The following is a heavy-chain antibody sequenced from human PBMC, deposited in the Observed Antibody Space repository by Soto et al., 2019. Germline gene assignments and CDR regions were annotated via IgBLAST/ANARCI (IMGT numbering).Heavy chain of an antibody. CDR1: AGANTSHY. D-gene: IGHD3-10*01. J-gene: IGHJ3*02. CDR3: ARNYGNAFDI. Sequence: PSETLCPSGPFAAGANTSHYWSCIRQPPGKRLDCNGYIYYSGITNYNHSLKSRVTISVDTSKNQFSLKLSSVTAADRVVYSCARNYGNAFDIWGQRTMVTVSS. CDR2: IYYSGIT. V-gene: IGHV4-59*11.